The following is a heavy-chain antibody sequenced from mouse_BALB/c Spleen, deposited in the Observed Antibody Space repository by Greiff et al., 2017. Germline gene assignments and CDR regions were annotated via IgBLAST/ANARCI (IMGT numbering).Heavy chain of an antibody. V-gene: IGHV5-17*02. CDR2: ISSGSSTI. Sequence: EVQGVESGGGLVQPGGSRKLSCAASGFTFSSFGMHWVRQAPEKGLEWVAYISSGSSTIYYADTVKGRFTISRDNPKNTLFLQMTSLRSEDTAMYYCARGGNPAWFAYWDQGTLVTVSA. J-gene: IGHJ3*01. CDR3: ARGGNPAWFAY. CDR1: GFTFSSFG. D-gene: IGHD2-1*01.